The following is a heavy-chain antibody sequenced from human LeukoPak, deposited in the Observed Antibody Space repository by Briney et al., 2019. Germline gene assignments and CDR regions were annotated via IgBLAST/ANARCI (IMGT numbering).Heavy chain of an antibody. J-gene: IGHJ3*02. CDR2: ISGSSGEI. CDR3: ARDPQLGDAFDI. D-gene: IGHD7-27*01. Sequence: PGGSLRLSCAASGFTFRNYFVKWVRQTPGKGLEWVAAISGSSGEIRYSDSVRGRFTVSRDNAKNSLYLQMNSLRAEDTAVYYCARDPQLGDAFDIWGQGTMVTVSS. V-gene: IGHV3-21*01. CDR1: GFTFRNYF.